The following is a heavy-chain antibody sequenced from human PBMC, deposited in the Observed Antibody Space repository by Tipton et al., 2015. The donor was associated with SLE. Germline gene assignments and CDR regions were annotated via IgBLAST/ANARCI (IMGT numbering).Heavy chain of an antibody. D-gene: IGHD2-2*01. CDR3: ARDPVVPAATFDY. CDR2: ISGSGGST. J-gene: IGHJ4*02. CDR1: EFTFSSYA. V-gene: IGHV3-23*01. Sequence: SLRLSCAASEFTFSSYAMNWVRQAPGKGLEWVSAISGSGGSTYYADSVKGRFTISRDNAKNSLYLQMNSLRAEDTAVYYCARDPVVPAATFDYWGQGTLVTVSS.